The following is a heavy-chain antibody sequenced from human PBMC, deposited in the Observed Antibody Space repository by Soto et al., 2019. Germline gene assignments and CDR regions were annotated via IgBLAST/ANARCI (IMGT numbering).Heavy chain of an antibody. J-gene: IGHJ4*02. D-gene: IGHD5-18*01. CDR3: ARDGGYSYGQSNFDY. Sequence: ESVGGLVKPGGSLRLSCAASGFTFSSYSMNWVRQAPGKGLEWVSSISSSSSYIYYADSVKGRFTISRDNAKNSLYLQMNSLRAEDTAVYYCARDGGYSYGQSNFDYWGQGTLVTVSS. CDR2: ISSSSSYI. V-gene: IGHV3-21*01. CDR1: GFTFSSYS.